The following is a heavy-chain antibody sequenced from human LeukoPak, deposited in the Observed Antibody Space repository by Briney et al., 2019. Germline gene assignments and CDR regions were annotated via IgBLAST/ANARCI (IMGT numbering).Heavy chain of an antibody. Sequence: ASVKVSCKASGYTFTSYAIHWVRQAPGQRLEWMGWISAGNGNTKYSQNFQGRVTFISNTSATTAFMELSSLRSEDAAVYYCARDSGSGNNDYWGQGTLVTVST. J-gene: IGHJ4*02. D-gene: IGHD1-26*01. V-gene: IGHV1-3*01. CDR2: ISAGNGNT. CDR3: ARDSGSGNNDY. CDR1: GYTFTSYA.